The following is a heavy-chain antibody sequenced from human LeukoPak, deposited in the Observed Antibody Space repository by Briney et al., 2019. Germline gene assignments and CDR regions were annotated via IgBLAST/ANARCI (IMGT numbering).Heavy chain of an antibody. CDR1: GFTFSSYG. CDR2: ISYDGSNK. Sequence: GGSLRLSCAASGFTFSSYGMHWVRQAPGKGLEWVAVISYDGSNKYYADSVKGRFTISRDNSKNTLYLQMNSLRAEDTAVYYCAKDFFEVRGVTNLYYFDHWGQGTLVTVSS. CDR3: AKDFFEVRGVTNLYYFDH. D-gene: IGHD3-10*01. J-gene: IGHJ4*02. V-gene: IGHV3-30*18.